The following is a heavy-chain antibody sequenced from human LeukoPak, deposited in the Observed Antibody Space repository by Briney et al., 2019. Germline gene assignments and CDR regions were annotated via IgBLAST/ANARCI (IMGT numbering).Heavy chain of an antibody. J-gene: IGHJ5*02. CDR1: GGSISSSSYY. CDR2: INHSGST. V-gene: IGHV4-39*07. D-gene: IGHD3-16*02. Sequence: SETLSLTCTVSGGSISSSSYYWSWIRQPPGKGLEWIGEINHSGSTNYNPSLKSRVTISVDTSKNQFFLKLSSVTAADTAVYYCARLNHYYDYVWGSYRQQYNWFDPWGQGTLVTVSS. CDR3: ARLNHYYDYVWGSYRQQYNWFDP.